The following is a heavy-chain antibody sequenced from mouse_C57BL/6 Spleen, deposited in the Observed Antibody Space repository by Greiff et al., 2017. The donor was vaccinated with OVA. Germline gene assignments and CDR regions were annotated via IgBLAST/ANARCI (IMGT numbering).Heavy chain of an antibody. V-gene: IGHV14-2*01. Sequence: VQLQQSGAERGKPGAPDTLPCTACGFNSKDSYMHWVKQRTEQGLEWIGRIDPEDGETKYAPKFQGKATITADTSSNTAYLQLSSLTSEDIAVYYCADGAQPNAYPIDHWAQLTPATVS. D-gene: IGHD3-2*02. CDR2: IDPEDGET. J-gene: IGHJ4*01. CDR1: GFNSKDSY. CDR3: ADGAQPNAYPIDH.